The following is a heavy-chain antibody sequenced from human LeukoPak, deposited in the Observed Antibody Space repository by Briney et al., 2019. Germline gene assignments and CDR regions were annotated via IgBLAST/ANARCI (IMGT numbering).Heavy chain of an antibody. V-gene: IGHV3-74*01. Sequence: GGSLRLSCAASGFTFSSYWMHWVRQAPGKGLVWVPRINSDGSSTSYADSVKGRFTISRDNAKNTLYLQMNSLRAEDTAVYYCARDPGIAAVDYWGQGTLVTVSS. J-gene: IGHJ4*02. CDR1: GFTFSSYW. CDR3: ARDPGIAAVDY. D-gene: IGHD6-13*01. CDR2: INSDGSST.